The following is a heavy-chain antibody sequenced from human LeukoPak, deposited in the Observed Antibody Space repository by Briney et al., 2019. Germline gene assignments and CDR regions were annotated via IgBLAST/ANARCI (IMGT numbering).Heavy chain of an antibody. D-gene: IGHD3-3*01. CDR3: AKTSLSDARGHYYYMDV. CDR1: GFTFSNYG. Sequence: GGSLRLSCAASGFTFSNYGMHWVRQAPGKGLEWVAFIRFDGTNKFYADSVKGRFTISRDNSQNTVSLQVNNLRTEDTALYYCAKTSLSDARGHYYYMDVWGKGTTVTVSS. V-gene: IGHV3-30*02. J-gene: IGHJ6*03. CDR2: IRFDGTNK.